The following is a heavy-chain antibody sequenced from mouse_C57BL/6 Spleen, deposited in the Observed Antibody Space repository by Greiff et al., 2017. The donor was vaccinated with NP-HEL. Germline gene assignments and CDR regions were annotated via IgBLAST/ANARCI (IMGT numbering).Heavy chain of an antibody. CDR3: TRFYYGNLWYFDV. V-gene: IGHV6-6*01. D-gene: IGHD2-1*01. J-gene: IGHJ1*03. Sequence: EVKVVESGGGLVQPGGSMKLSCAASGFTFSDAWMDWVRQSPEKGLEWVAEIRNKANNHASYYAESVKGRFTISRDDSKSSVYLQMNSLRAEDTGIYYCTRFYYGNLWYFDVWGTGTTVTVSS. CDR2: IRNKANNHAS. CDR1: GFTFSDAW.